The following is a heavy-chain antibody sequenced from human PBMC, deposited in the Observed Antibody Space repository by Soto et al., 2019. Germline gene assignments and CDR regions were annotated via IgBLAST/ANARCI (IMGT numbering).Heavy chain of an antibody. CDR2: ITTSSSFI. D-gene: IGHD3-3*01. CDR3: ARPVYFRFLEWTWDDYYMDV. J-gene: IGHJ6*03. V-gene: IGHV3-21*01. CDR1: GFSFSSYS. Sequence: GGSLRLSCIASGFSFSSYSMNWVRQAPGKGLEWVSSITTSSSFIHYADSVRGRFTISRDNAKNSLYLQMNDLRAEDTALYYCARPVYFRFLEWTWDDYYMDVWGRGTTVTVSS.